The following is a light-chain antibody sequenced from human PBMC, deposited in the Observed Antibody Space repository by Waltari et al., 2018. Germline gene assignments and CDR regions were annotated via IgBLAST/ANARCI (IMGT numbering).Light chain of an antibody. CDR3: MQALQTPLT. V-gene: IGKV3-20*01. CDR2: GTY. CDR1: QSVHTWY. Sequence: EIVLTQSPGTLSLSPGERATLSCRASQSVHTWYLAWYQQKPGQAPRLLIYGTYNRATGIPDRFSGSGSGTDFTLKISRVEAEDVGVYYCMQALQTPLTFGGGTKVEIK. J-gene: IGKJ4*01.